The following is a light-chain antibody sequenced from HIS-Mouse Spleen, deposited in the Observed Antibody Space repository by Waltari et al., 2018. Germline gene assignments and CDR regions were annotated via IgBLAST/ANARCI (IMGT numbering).Light chain of an antibody. CDR1: TLGDKY. CDR3: QAWDSSTYVV. Sequence: SYELTQPPSVSVSPGPTASITCSGDTLGDKYSCWYQQKPGQSPVLVIYHDSKRPSGIPERFSGSNSGNTATLTISGTQAMDEADYYCQAWDSSTYVVFGGGTKLTVL. CDR2: HDS. V-gene: IGLV3-1*01. J-gene: IGLJ2*01.